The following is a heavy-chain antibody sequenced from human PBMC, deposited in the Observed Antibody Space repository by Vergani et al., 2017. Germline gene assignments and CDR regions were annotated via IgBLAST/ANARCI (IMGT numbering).Heavy chain of an antibody. D-gene: IGHD2-8*01. J-gene: IGHJ4*03. V-gene: IGHV1-2*02. Sequence: AQLASSGPEMRKPGASVKVSCRASGYTFTDSQIHWFRQAPGQGPEWMGWIKPQSGGRNAAAKFQGRVTLTRDTASRSVYLDLSRLTSHDTAVYFCARYMMGINGVFDLWGRGTLVTVSS. CDR3: ARYMMGINGVFDL. CDR2: IKPQSGGR. CDR1: GYTFTDSQ.